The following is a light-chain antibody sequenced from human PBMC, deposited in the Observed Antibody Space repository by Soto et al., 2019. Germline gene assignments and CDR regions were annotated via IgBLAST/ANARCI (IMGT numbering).Light chain of an antibody. Sequence: EIVLTQSPGTLSLSPGERTTLSCRASQSISSSYLAWYQQKPGQAPRLLVYVASSRATGIQDRFSGSGYGTDFTLTISRLEPEDFALYYCQQYSSTFWTLGQGTKVEIK. CDR3: QQYSSTFWT. CDR2: VAS. V-gene: IGKV3-20*01. J-gene: IGKJ1*01. CDR1: QSISSSY.